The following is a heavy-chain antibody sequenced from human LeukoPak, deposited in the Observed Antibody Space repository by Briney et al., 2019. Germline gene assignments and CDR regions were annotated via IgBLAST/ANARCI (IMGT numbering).Heavy chain of an antibody. CDR2: INPNSGGT. V-gene: IGHV1-2*02. CDR3: ARDFNLGRLYQHNEYFQH. J-gene: IGHJ1*01. D-gene: IGHD2-2*01. CDR1: GYTFTGYY. Sequence: ASVKVSCKASGYTFTGYYLHWVRQALGQGLEWMGWINPNSGGTNYAQKFQGRVTMTRDTSISTAYMELSRLRSDDTAVYYCARDFNLGRLYQHNEYFQHWGQGTLVTVSS.